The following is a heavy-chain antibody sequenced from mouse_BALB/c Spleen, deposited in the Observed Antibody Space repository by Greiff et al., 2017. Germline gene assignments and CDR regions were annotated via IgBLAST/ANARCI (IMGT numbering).Heavy chain of an antibody. J-gene: IGHJ4*01. V-gene: IGHV1-26*01. CDR1: GYSFTGYT. CDR2: INPYNGGT. D-gene: IGHD2-10*02. Sequence: EVQLQESGPELVKPGASLKISCKASGYSFTGYTMNWVKQSHGKNLEWIGFINPYNGGTSYNQKFKGKATLTIDKSSNTAYMKLPSLTSEDSAVYYCARLYDYYAMDCWRRGTSVTDSS. CDR3: ARLYDYYAMDC.